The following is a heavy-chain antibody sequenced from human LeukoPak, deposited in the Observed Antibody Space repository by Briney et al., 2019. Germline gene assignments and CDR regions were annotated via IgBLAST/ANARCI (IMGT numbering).Heavy chain of an antibody. J-gene: IGHJ2*01. CDR2: IYYSGST. V-gene: IGHV4-59*01. CDR3: ARDWNRGSGSYYNVGYWYFDL. Sequence: PSETLSLTCTVSGGSISSYYWSWIRQPPGKGLEWIGYIYYSGSTNYNPSLKSRVTISVDTSKNQFSLKLSSVTAADTAVYYCARDWNRGSGSYYNVGYWYFDLWGRGTLVTVSS. D-gene: IGHD3-10*01. CDR1: GGSISSYY.